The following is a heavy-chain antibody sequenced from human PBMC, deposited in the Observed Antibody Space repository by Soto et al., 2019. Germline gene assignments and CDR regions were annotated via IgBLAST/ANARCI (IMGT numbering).Heavy chain of an antibody. Sequence: QVQLQESGPGLVKPSETLSLTCTVSGGSISSYYWSWIRQPPGKGLEWIGYIYYSGSTNYNPSLKSRVTISVDTSKNQFSLKLSSVTAADTAVYYCARGDYGDYGIDPWGQGTLVTVSS. J-gene: IGHJ5*02. V-gene: IGHV4-59*08. CDR2: IYYSGST. CDR1: GGSISSYY. CDR3: ARGDYGDYGIDP. D-gene: IGHD4-17*01.